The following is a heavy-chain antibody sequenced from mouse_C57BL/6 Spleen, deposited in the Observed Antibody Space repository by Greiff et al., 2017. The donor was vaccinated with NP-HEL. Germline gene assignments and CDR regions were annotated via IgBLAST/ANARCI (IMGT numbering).Heavy chain of an antibody. CDR3: ARLDSVYYDYEFAY. J-gene: IGHJ3*01. D-gene: IGHD2-4*01. CDR1: GYTFTSYW. Sequence: VQLQQSGAELVKPGASVKLSCKASGYTFTSYWMHWVKQRPGQGLEWIGMIHPNSGSTNYNEKFKSKATLTVDKYSSTAYMQLSSLTSEDSAVYYCARLDSVYYDYEFAYWGQGTLVTVSA. CDR2: IHPNSGST. V-gene: IGHV1-64*01.